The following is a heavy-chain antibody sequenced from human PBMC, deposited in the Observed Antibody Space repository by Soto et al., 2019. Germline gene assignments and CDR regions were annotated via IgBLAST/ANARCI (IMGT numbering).Heavy chain of an antibody. CDR2: MRANSGDT. CDR1: GDIFTNFD. Sequence: QVQLVQPGAEVRKPGASVKVSCKASGDIFTNFDFNWVRQATGQGLEWIGWMRANSGDTGHDQKFQXRVRMTRDTSMITAYMELSSLRAEDTAVYYCARYIFGQGFKAWGQGTLVFVSS. D-gene: IGHD3-3*02. V-gene: IGHV1-8*01. CDR3: ARYIFGQGFKA. J-gene: IGHJ5*02.